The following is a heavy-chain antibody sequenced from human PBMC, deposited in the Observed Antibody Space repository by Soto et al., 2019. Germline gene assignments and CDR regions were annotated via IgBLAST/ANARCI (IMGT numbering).Heavy chain of an antibody. D-gene: IGHD3-16*01. CDR1: GFTFSDHY. CDR3: TSGRRVGYVQPDC. CDR2: IRDKANSYTT. Sequence: PGGSLRLSCAASGFTFSDHYMDWVRQAPGKGLEWVGRIRDKANSYTTEYAASVKGRFTISRDDSKNSLYLQMNSLKTEDTAVYYCTSGRRVGYVQPDCWGQGTLVTVSS. J-gene: IGHJ4*02. V-gene: IGHV3-72*01.